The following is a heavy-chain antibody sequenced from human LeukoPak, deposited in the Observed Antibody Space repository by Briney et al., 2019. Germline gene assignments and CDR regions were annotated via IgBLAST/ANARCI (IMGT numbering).Heavy chain of an antibody. V-gene: IGHV1-3*01. CDR3: AREIDSSGWYYFDY. Sequence: ASVKVSCKASGYNFTSYAMHWVRQAPGQRLEWMGWINAGNGNTKYSQKFQGRVTITRDTSASTAYMELSSLRSEDTAVYYCAREIDSSGWYYFDYWGQGTLVTVSS. D-gene: IGHD6-19*01. CDR2: INAGNGNT. CDR1: GYNFTSYA. J-gene: IGHJ4*02.